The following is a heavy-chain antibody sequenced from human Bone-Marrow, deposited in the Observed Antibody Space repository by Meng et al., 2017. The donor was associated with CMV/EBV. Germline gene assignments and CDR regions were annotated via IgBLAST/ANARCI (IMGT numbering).Heavy chain of an antibody. CDR2: ISRTGSNI. J-gene: IGHJ4*02. CDR3: AKEGAGLTGNFDY. D-gene: IGHD1-20*01. V-gene: IGHV3-23*01. Sequence: GGSLRLSCAGFGFTFSRYAMRWVRQAPGKGLEWVSVISRTGSNIYYADSVKGRFTISRDNSKNTLYLQMNSLRAEDTAVYYCAKEGAGLTGNFDYWGQGTLVTVSS. CDR1: GFTFSRYA.